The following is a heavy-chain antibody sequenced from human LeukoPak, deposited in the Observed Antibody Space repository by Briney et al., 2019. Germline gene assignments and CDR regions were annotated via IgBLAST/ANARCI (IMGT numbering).Heavy chain of an antibody. V-gene: IGHV4-39*07. CDR1: GGSISSSSYY. J-gene: IGHJ4*02. CDR3: ARLSGAVFDY. Sequence: SETLSLTCTVSGGSISSSSYYWGWIRQPPGKGLEWIGSIYYSGSTNYNPSLKSRVTIPVDTSKNQFSLKLSSVTAADTAVYYCARLSGAVFDYWGQGTLVTVSS. CDR2: IYYSGST. D-gene: IGHD1-26*01.